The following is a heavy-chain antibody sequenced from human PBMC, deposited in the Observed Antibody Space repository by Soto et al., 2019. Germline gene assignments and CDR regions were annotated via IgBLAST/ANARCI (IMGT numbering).Heavy chain of an antibody. D-gene: IGHD5-12*01. Sequence: GGSLRLYCSASGFAFSDSYMSWLRQAPGKGLEWISYISGSSSDTNYIDSVKGRFTISRDNAKNSLYLQMNSLRVEDTAVYYCAKDAGRRGYDGRWGQGILVTVSS. CDR3: AKDAGRRGYDGR. CDR1: GFAFSDSY. CDR2: ISGSSSDT. V-gene: IGHV3-11*06. J-gene: IGHJ4*02.